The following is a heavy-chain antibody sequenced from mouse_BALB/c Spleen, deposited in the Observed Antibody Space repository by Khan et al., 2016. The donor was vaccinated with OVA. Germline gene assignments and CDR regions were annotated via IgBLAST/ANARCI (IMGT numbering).Heavy chain of an antibody. CDR2: ISSGGSP. CDR3: AREAYRYDEYYFDY. CDR1: GFTFSTYA. J-gene: IGHJ2*01. D-gene: IGHD2-14*01. Sequence: EVQLVESGGDSVKPGGSLKLSCAVSGFTFSTYAMSWVRQTPEKRLDWVASISSGGSPYYPDSLKGRFPISRDNARNIVYLQMTSLRSEDMAMYYCAREAYRYDEYYFDYWGQGTTLTVSS. V-gene: IGHV5-6-5*01.